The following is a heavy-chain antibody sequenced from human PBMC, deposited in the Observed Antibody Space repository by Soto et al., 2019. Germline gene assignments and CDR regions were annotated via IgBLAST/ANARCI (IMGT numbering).Heavy chain of an antibody. D-gene: IGHD6-19*01. Sequence: GSLRLSCAAAGFTFSSYSMNWVRQAPGKGLDWVSSIISSSSYIYYADSVKGRFTISRDNAKNSLYLQMNSLRAEDTAVYYCARRLGGIAVAGYYYYYGMDVWGQGTTVTVSS. V-gene: IGHV3-21*01. CDR1: GFTFSSYS. CDR3: ARRLGGIAVAGYYYYYGMDV. J-gene: IGHJ6*02. CDR2: IISSSSYI.